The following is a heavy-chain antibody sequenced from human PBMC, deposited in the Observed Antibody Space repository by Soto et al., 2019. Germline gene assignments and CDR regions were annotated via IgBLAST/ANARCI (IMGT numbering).Heavy chain of an antibody. CDR2: IYHSGST. Sequence: QLQLQEYGSGLVKPSQTLSPTCAVSGGSISSGGYSWGWIRQPPGKGLEWIGYIYHSGSTYYNPSLKSRVTISVDRSKNQFSLKLSSVTAADTAVYYCARVPDYWGQGTLVTVSS. J-gene: IGHJ4*02. V-gene: IGHV4-30-2*01. CDR1: GGSISSGGYS. CDR3: ARVPDY. D-gene: IGHD2-2*01.